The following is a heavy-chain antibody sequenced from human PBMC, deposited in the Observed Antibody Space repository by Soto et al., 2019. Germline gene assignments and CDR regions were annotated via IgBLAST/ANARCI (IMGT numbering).Heavy chain of an antibody. CDR2: ISGSGEMT. CDR1: GFTFRGDA. J-gene: IGHJ4*02. CDR3: ARSEMTYNWND. D-gene: IGHD1-20*01. V-gene: IGHV3-23*01. Sequence: EVHLLESGGDLVQPGGSLRLSCAASGFTFRGDAMSWVRQAPGKGLEWVSSISGSGEMTHYADSEKGRFTISRDNAKNTLYLQMESLRAEDTALYYCARSEMTYNWNDWGQGALVTVSS.